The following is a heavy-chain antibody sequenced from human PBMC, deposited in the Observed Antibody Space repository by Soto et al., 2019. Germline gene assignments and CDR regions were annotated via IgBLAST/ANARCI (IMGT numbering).Heavy chain of an antibody. D-gene: IGHD3-9*01. CDR1: GFTFNNYH. CDR3: ARVGNFDWFSLDY. V-gene: IGHV3-48*02. Sequence: GESLKISCAASGFTFNNYHMHWVRQAPGKGLEWVSYISTSGSTTFFLDSVKGRFTISRDNAKNSLYLQMNSLRDEDTAVYFCARVGNFDWFSLDYWGQGTLVTVSS. J-gene: IGHJ4*02. CDR2: ISTSGSTT.